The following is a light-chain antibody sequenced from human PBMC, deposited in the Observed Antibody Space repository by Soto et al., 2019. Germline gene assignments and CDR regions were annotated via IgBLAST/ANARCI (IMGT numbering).Light chain of an antibody. CDR3: CSYAGSNTFGV. J-gene: IGLJ2*01. V-gene: IGLV2-11*01. CDR2: DAT. Sequence: QSALTQPRSVSGSPGQSVTISCTGTRSDVGAYNYVSWYQQHPGNAPKFIIYDATKRPSGVPDRFSGSKSGNTASLTISGLQAEDEADYYCCSYAGSNTFGVFGGGTKVTVL. CDR1: RSDVGAYNY.